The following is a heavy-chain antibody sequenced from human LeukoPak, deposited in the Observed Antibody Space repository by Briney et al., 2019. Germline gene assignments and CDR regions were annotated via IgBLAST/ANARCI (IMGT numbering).Heavy chain of an antibody. J-gene: IGHJ4*02. CDR2: INPSGGST. D-gene: IGHD3-10*01. CDR3: ARDTERTYGSGSYYNSILY. Sequence: ASVKVSCKASGYTFTGYYMHWVRQAPGQGLEWMGLINPSGGSTSYAQKFQGRVTMTRDTSTSTVYMELSSLRSEDPAVYYCARDTERTYGSGSYYNSILYWGQGTLVTVSS. CDR1: GYTFTGYY. V-gene: IGHV1-46*01.